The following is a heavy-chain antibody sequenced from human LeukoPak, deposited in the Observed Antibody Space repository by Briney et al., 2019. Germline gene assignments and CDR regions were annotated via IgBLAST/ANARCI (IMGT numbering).Heavy chain of an antibody. CDR2: IYPGDSDT. V-gene: IGHV5-51*01. D-gene: IGHD5-24*01. CDR3: ARLIGAVEMATISAFDI. CDR1: GSRFTSYW. J-gene: IGHJ3*02. Sequence: GESLKISCQGSGSRFTSYWIGWVRPMPGKGLEWMGIIYPGDSDTRYSPSFQGQVTISADKSISTAYLQWSSLKASDTAMYYCARLIGAVEMATISAFDIWGQGTMVTVSS.